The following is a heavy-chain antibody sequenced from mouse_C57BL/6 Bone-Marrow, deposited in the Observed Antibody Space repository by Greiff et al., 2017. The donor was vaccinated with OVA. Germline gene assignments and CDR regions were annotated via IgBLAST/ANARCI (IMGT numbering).Heavy chain of an antibody. CDR1: GFTFSDYG. J-gene: IGHJ2*01. CDR2: ISSGSSTI. Sequence: EVMLVESGGGLVKPGGSLKLSCAASGFTFSDYGMHWVRQAPEKGLEWVAYISSGSSTIYYADTVKGRFTISRDNAKNTLFLKMTSLRSEDTAMDYCARGLGYYSDYWGQGTTLTVSS. V-gene: IGHV5-17*01. CDR3: ARGLGYYSDY.